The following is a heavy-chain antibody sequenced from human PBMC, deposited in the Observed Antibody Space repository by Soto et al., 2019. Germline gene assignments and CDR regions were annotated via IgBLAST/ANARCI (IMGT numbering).Heavy chain of an antibody. D-gene: IGHD5-18*01. Sequence: GGSLRLSCAASGFTFSSYAMSWVRQAPGKGLEWVSAISGSGGSTYYADSVKGRFTISRDNSKNTLYLQMNSLRAEDTAVYYCAKARIMQPWIQLYWDYWGQGTLVTVSS. CDR3: AKARIMQPWIQLYWDY. CDR1: GFTFSSYA. V-gene: IGHV3-23*01. CDR2: ISGSGGST. J-gene: IGHJ4*02.